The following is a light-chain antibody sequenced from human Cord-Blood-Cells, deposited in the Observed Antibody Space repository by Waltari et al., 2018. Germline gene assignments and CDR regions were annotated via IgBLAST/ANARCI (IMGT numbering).Light chain of an antibody. Sequence: DIVMTQSPDLLAVSLGERATINCKSKQSVLYSSNNKNYLAWYQQKPGQPPKLLIYWASTRESGVPDRFSGSGSGTDFTLTISSLQAEDVAVYYCQQYYSTPMYTFGQGTKLEIK. V-gene: IGKV4-1*01. CDR3: QQYYSTPMYT. CDR1: QSVLYSSNNKNY. CDR2: WAS. J-gene: IGKJ2*01.